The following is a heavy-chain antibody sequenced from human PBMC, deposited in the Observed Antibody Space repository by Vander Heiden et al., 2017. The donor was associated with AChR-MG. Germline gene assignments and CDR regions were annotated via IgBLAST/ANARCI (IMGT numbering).Heavy chain of an antibody. CDR2: IHSSGNT. V-gene: IGHV4-59*12. Sequence: QVQLQESGPGLVKPSETLSLTCTVSGDSMYSYNWTWIRQPPGEGLEWIGYIHSSGNTNYNPSLKSRVTISVDTSKNHFSLKLNSLTAADTAVYYCARGPLGRGYGDNSFDYWGLGTLVIVSS. CDR3: ARGPLGRGYGDNSFDY. D-gene: IGHD4-17*01. J-gene: IGHJ4*02. CDR1: GDSMYSYN.